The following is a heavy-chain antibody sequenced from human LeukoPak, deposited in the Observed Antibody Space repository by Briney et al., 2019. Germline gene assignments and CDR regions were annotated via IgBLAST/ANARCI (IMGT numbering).Heavy chain of an antibody. CDR3: ARVYGSGSYILTYYFDY. J-gene: IGHJ4*02. CDR2: IYTSGST. Sequence: PSETLSLTCTVSGGSISSYYWSWIRQPAGKGLEWIGRIYTSGSTNYNPSLKSRVTMSVDTSKNQFSLKLSSVTDADTAVYYCARVYGSGSYILTYYFDYWGQGTLVTVSS. D-gene: IGHD3-10*01. V-gene: IGHV4-4*07. CDR1: GGSISSYY.